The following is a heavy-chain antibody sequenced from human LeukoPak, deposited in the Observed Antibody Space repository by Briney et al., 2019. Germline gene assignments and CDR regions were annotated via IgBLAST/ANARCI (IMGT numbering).Heavy chain of an antibody. D-gene: IGHD2-15*01. CDR2: ISGSGGST. V-gene: IGHV3-23*01. CDR1: GFTFSSYD. J-gene: IGHJ4*02. CDR3: AKVRGGVVVVAAPLGY. Sequence: GGSLRLSCAASGFTFSSYDMSWVRQAPGKGVEWVSAISGSGGSTYYEDSVKGGFTISRDNSKNTVYLQMNRQRDEDTAVYYCAKVRGGVVVVAAPLGYWGQGTLVSVSS.